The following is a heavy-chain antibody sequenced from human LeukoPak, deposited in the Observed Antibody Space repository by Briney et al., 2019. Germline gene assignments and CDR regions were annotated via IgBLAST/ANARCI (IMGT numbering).Heavy chain of an antibody. Sequence: PGGSLRLSCAASGFTVSSNEMSWVRQAPGKGLEWVSSISGGSTYYADSRKGRFTISRDNSKNTLHLQMNSLRAEDTAVYYCKNTPGYCSSTSCYYYYYMDVWGKGTTVTVSS. J-gene: IGHJ6*03. CDR2: ISGGST. V-gene: IGHV3-38-3*01. D-gene: IGHD2-2*01. CDR1: GFTVSSNE. CDR3: KNTPGYCSSTSCYYYYYMDV.